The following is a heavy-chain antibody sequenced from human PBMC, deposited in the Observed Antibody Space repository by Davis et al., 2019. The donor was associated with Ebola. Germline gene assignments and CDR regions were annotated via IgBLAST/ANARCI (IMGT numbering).Heavy chain of an antibody. CDR3: AKAGAGTKYFYYMDV. CDR2: ISGSGGST. J-gene: IGHJ6*03. D-gene: IGHD1-14*01. CDR1: GFTFSSYA. V-gene: IGHV3-23*01. Sequence: PGGSLRLSCAASGFTFSSYAMSWVRQAPGKGLEWVSAISGSGGSTYYADSVKGRFTISRDNSKNTLYLQMNSLRAEDTAVYYCAKAGAGTKYFYYMDVWNKGASVTVSS.